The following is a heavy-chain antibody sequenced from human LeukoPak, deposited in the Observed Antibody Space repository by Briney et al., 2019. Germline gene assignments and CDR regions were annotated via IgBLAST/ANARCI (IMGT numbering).Heavy chain of an antibody. CDR3: ARHVYVYSYGYNWFDP. CDR1: GGSFSGYY. Sequence: SETLSLTCAVYGGSFSGYYWSWIRQPPGKGLEWIGEINHSGSTNYNPSLKSRVTISVDTSKNQFSLKLSSATAADTAVYYCARHVYVYSYGYNWFDPWGQGTLVTVSS. J-gene: IGHJ5*02. CDR2: INHSGST. D-gene: IGHD5-18*01. V-gene: IGHV4-34*01.